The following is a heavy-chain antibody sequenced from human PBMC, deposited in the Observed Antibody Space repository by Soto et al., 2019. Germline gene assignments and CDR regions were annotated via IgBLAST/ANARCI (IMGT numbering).Heavy chain of an antibody. V-gene: IGHV3-23*01. D-gene: IGHD4-4*01. CDR1: GFTFSSYA. Sequence: PGGSLRLSCAASGFTFSSYAMSWVRQAPGKGLEWVSAISGSGGSTYYADSVKGRFTISRDNSKNTLYLQMNSLRAEDTAVYYCADASTPSSGMDVWGQGTTVTVSS. CDR3: ADASTPSSGMDV. J-gene: IGHJ6*02. CDR2: ISGSGGST.